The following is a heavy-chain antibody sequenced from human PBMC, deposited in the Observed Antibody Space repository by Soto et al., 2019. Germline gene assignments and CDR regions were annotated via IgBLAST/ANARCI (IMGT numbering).Heavy chain of an antibody. CDR2: ISGSGGST. V-gene: IGHV3-23*01. CDR3: AKGQGVAGYWYFDL. J-gene: IGHJ2*01. D-gene: IGHD6-19*01. CDR1: GFTFSSYA. Sequence: EVQLLESGGGLVQPGGSLRLSCAASGFTFSSYAMSWVRQAPGKGLEWVSAISGSGGSTYYADSVKGRFTISRDNSKNTLYLQRNSRRAEDTAVYYCAKGQGVAGYWYFDLWGRGTLVTVSS.